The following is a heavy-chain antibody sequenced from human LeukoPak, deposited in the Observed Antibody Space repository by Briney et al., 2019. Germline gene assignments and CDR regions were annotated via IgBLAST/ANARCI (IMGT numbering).Heavy chain of an antibody. CDR3: AKGPYSSGWYRSAEYFQH. J-gene: IGHJ1*01. CDR2: ISYDGSNK. CDR1: GFTFSSYG. D-gene: IGHD6-19*01. V-gene: IGHV3-30*18. Sequence: AGGSLRLSCAASGFTFSSYGMHWVRQAPGKGLEWVAVISYDGSNKYYADSVKGRFTISRDNSKNTLYLQMNILRAEDTAVYYCAKGPYSSGWYRSAEYFQHWGQGTLVTVSS.